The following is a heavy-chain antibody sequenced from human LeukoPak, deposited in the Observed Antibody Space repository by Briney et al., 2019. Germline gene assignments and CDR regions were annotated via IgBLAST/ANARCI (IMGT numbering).Heavy chain of an antibody. J-gene: IGHJ4*02. CDR2: ISVYNGNT. CDR1: GYSFSSYG. D-gene: IGHD6-6*01. Sequence: ASVKVSCKASGYSFSSYGISWVRQAPGEGLEWMGWISVYNGNTNYAQKVQGRVTMTTDTSTSTAYMELRSLRSDDTAVYYCATTRIAARPGLIDYWGQGTLVTVSS. CDR3: ATTRIAARPGLIDY. V-gene: IGHV1-18*01.